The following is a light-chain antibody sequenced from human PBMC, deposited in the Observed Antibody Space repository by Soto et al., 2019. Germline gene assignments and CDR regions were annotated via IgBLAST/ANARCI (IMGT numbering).Light chain of an antibody. J-gene: IGKJ5*01. CDR3: QQANSFPPT. Sequence: DIQMTQSPSSVSASVGDRVTITCRASQTISSSLAWYQQKPGQAPKLLIYAASKLQTGVPARFRGSGSATDFTLTISSLQPEEFATYYCQQANSFPPTFGQGTRLDIK. CDR1: QTISSS. CDR2: AAS. V-gene: IGKV1-12*01.